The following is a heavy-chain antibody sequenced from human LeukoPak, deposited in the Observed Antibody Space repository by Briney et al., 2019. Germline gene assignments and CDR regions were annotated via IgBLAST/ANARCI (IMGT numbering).Heavy chain of an antibody. J-gene: IGHJ4*01. V-gene: IGHV4-39*01. CDR3: ATTRALTGGGFDY. D-gene: IGHD1-14*01. CDR1: GGSISSSSYH. CDR2: IYYSGGI. Sequence: ASETLSLTCTVSGGSISSSSYHWGWIRQPPGKGLEYIGTIYYSGGIYYNPSLKSRVTISVDTSKNQFSLKLSSVTAADTAIYYCATTRALTGGGFDYWGHGTLVTVSS.